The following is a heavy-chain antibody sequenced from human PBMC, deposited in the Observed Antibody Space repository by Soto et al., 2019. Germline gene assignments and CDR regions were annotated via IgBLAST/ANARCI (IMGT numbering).Heavy chain of an antibody. D-gene: IGHD6-19*01. V-gene: IGHV4-59*08. CDR1: GGSISSYY. Sequence: SQTLSLSCTVSGGSISSYYWSWIRQPPGKGLEWIGYIYYSGSTNYNPSLKSRVTISVDTSKNQFSLKLSSVTAADTAVYYCARMGIAVAGSNWFDPWGQGTLVTVSS. J-gene: IGHJ5*02. CDR3: ARMGIAVAGSNWFDP. CDR2: IYYSGST.